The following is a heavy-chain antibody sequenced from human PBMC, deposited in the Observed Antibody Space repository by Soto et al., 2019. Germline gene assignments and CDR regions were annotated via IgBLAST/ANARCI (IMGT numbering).Heavy chain of an antibody. V-gene: IGHV3-30*18. J-gene: IGHJ4*02. CDR2: ISYDGSNK. CDR1: GFTFSSYG. CDR3: AKDRYGDYDY. Sequence: GGSLRLSCAASGFTFSSYGMHWVRQAPGKGLEWVAAISYDGSNKYYADSVKGRFTISRDNYKNTLYLQMNSLRAEDTAVDYCAKDRYGDYDYWGQGTLVTVSS. D-gene: IGHD4-17*01.